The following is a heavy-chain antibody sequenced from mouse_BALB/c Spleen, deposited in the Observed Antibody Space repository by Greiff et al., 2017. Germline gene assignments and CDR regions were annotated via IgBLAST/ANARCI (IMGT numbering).Heavy chain of an antibody. V-gene: IGHV1S81*02. CDR3: TRQDYDGAMDY. J-gene: IGHJ4*01. D-gene: IGHD2-4*01. Sequence: QVQLQQSGAELVKPGASVKLSCKASGYTFTSFYMYWVKQRPGQGLEWIGEINPSNGGTNFNEKFKSKATLTVDKSSSTAYMQLSSLTSEDSAVYYCTRQDYDGAMDYWGQGTSVTVSS. CDR2: INPSNGGT. CDR1: GYTFTSFY.